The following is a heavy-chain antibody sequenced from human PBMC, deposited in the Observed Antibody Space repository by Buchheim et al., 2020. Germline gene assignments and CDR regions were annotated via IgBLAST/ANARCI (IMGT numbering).Heavy chain of an antibody. CDR1: GFTFSSYG. J-gene: IGHJ6*02. CDR2: ISYDGTNK. V-gene: IGHV3-30*03. CDR3: ARDRRL. Sequence: QVQLVESGGGVVQPGRSLRLSCAASGFTFSSYGMHWVRQAPGKGLEWVALISYDGTNKYYADSVKGRFTISRHNSKNTLYFQMNSLRAEDTAVYYCARDRRLWGQGTT.